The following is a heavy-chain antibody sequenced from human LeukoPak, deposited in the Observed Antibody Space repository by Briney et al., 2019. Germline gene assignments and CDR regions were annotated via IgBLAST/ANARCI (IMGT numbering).Heavy chain of an antibody. D-gene: IGHD2-2*01. J-gene: IGHJ4*02. Sequence: SETLSLTCAVYGGSFSAYYWSWIRQSPGKGLEWIGEMNHSGSSNHNPSLKSRVTISVDTSKNQFSLKLRSVTAADTAVYYCARAPSGLVEPPTRGDYFDYWGQGTLVTVSS. CDR1: GGSFSAYY. CDR3: ARAPSGLVEPPTRGDYFDY. V-gene: IGHV4-34*01. CDR2: MNHSGSS.